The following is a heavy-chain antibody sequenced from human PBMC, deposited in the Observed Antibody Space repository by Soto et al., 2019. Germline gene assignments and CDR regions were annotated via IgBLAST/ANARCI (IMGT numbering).Heavy chain of an antibody. J-gene: IGHJ3*02. V-gene: IGHV5-51*01. CDR2: IYPGDSDT. Sequence: GESLKISCKGSGYSFITYWIGWVRQMPGKGLEWMGVIYPGDSDTKYSPSFQGQATISADKSFSTVYLQWSSLKASDTAIYYCARRGEKNSGSYAFDIWGQGTMVTVSS. CDR3: ARRGEKNSGSYAFDI. D-gene: IGHD1-26*01. CDR1: GYSFITYW.